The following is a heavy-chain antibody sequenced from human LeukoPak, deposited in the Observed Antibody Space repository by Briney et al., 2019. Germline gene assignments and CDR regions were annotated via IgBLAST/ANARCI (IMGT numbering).Heavy chain of an antibody. CDR1: GGSITTGSYY. CDR3: ARAVGYCSGGSCYSAYYSYYMDV. Sequence: PSETLSLTCTVSGGSITTGSYYWNWIRQPPGKGLEWNGYIYYSGSPNYNPSLKSRVTISLDTSKNQFSLKLSSVTAADTAVYYCARAVGYCSGGSCYSAYYSYYMDVWGRGTTVTVSS. CDR2: IYYSGSP. V-gene: IGHV4-61*01. J-gene: IGHJ6*03. D-gene: IGHD2-15*01.